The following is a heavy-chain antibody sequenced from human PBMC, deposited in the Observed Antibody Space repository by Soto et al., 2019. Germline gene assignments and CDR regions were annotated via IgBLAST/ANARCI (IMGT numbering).Heavy chain of an antibody. CDR2: IYYSGST. CDR1: GGSISSSSYY. Sequence: PSETLSLTCTVSGGSISSSSYYWGWIRQPPGKGLEWIGSIYYSGSTYYNPSLKSRVTISVDTSKNQFSLKLSSVTAADTAVYYCARTPRPSHWDDWGQGTLVTVSS. J-gene: IGHJ4*02. D-gene: IGHD1-1*01. V-gene: IGHV4-39*01. CDR3: ARTPRPSHWDD.